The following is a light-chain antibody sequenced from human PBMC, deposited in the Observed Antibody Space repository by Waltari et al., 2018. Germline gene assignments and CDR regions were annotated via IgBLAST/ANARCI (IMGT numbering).Light chain of an antibody. V-gene: IGKV2D-29*01. J-gene: IGKJ5*01. CDR2: EIS. CDR1: QSLLHTNGRTY. CDR3: MQSIERPLT. Sequence: DIVMTQTHLSLSVTVGQPASSSCGSSQSLLHTNGRTYFYWYLQKPGQPPQLLIYEISKRYSGVPDRFSGSGSGTDFTLKISRVEAEDVGVYYCMQSIERPLTFGQGTRLDIK.